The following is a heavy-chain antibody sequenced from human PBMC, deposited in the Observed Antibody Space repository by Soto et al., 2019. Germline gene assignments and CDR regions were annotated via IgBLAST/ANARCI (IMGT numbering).Heavy chain of an antibody. Sequence: ASVKVSCKASGYTFTSYGISWVRQAPGQGLEWMGWISAYNGDTNYAQKLQGRVTMTTDTSTSTAYMELRSLRSDDTAVYYCAREVSATTDSCRGYPSGGMDVWGQGMTVSVSS. CDR2: ISAYNGDT. J-gene: IGHJ6*02. CDR1: GYTFTSYG. CDR3: AREVSATTDSCRGYPSGGMDV. D-gene: IGHD3-3*01. V-gene: IGHV1-18*01.